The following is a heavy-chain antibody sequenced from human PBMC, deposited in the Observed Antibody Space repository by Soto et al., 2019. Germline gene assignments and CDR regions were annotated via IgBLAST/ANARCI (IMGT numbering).Heavy chain of an antibody. CDR3: AREMARTYYDILTGYPHDAFDI. Sequence: GGSLRLSCAASGFPFSDYYMSWIRQAPGKGLEWVSYISSSGSTIYYADSVKGRFTISRDNAKNSLYLQMNSLRAEDTAVYYCAREMARTYYDILTGYPHDAFDIWGQGTMVTVSS. D-gene: IGHD3-9*01. J-gene: IGHJ3*02. CDR2: ISSSGSTI. V-gene: IGHV3-11*01. CDR1: GFPFSDYY.